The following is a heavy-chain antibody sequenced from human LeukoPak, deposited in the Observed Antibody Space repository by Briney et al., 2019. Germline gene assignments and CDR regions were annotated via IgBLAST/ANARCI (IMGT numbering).Heavy chain of an antibody. D-gene: IGHD1-7*01. CDR1: GFSFSSYA. CDR3: AKELELRLGRSWFDP. V-gene: IGHV3-23*01. J-gene: IGHJ5*02. CDR2: ISGSGGST. Sequence: GGSLRLTCAASGFSFSSYAMSWVRQAPGKGLEWVSAISGSGGSTYYADSVKGRFTISRDNSKNTLYLQMNSLRAEDTAVYYCAKELELRLGRSWFDPWGQGTLVTVSS.